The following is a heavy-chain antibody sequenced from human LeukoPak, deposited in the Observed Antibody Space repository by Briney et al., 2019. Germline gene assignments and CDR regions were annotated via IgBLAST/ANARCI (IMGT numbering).Heavy chain of an antibody. Sequence: GGSLRLSCAASGFTFSSYAMSWVRQAPGKGLECVSAISGSGASTHYAESVTGWLSISRDNTKTSLYLQTTSLTATGTTVSYCAKDRDMVATIIDYWGQGTLVTDSS. D-gene: IGHD5-12*01. CDR3: AKDRDMVATIIDY. CDR2: ISGSGAST. CDR1: GFTFSSYA. V-gene: IGHV3-23*01. J-gene: IGHJ4*02.